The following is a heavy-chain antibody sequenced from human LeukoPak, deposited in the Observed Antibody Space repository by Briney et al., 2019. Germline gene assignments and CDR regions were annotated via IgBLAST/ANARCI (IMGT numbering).Heavy chain of an antibody. Sequence: ESSETLSLTCTVSGGSISSGSYYWSWIRQPAGKGLEWIGRIYTSGSTNYNPSLKSRVTISVDTSKNQFSLKLSSVTAADTAVYYCARNGWTRAIDYWGQGTLVTVSS. CDR2: IYTSGST. CDR3: ARNGWTRAIDY. J-gene: IGHJ4*02. D-gene: IGHD3/OR15-3a*01. CDR1: GGSISSGSYY. V-gene: IGHV4-61*02.